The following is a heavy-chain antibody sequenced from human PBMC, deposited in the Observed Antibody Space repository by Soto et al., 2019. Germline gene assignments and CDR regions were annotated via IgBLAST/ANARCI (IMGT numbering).Heavy chain of an antibody. J-gene: IGHJ6*02. D-gene: IGHD3-10*01. CDR2: IYHSGST. CDR3: ARDRCRGSGSYCDYYYYYGMDV. Sequence: KPSETLSLTCAVSGGSISSSNWWSWVRQPPGKGLEWIGEIYHSGSTNYNPSLKSRVTISVDKSKNQFSLKLSSVTAADTAVYYCARDRCRGSGSYCDYYYYYGMDVWGQGTTVTVSS. CDR1: GGSISSSNW. V-gene: IGHV4-4*02.